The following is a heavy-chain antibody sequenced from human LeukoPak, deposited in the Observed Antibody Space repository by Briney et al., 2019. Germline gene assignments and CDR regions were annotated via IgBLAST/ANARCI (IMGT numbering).Heavy chain of an antibody. CDR1: GYFISTGYY. CDR2: LYHSGST. J-gene: IGHJ4*02. V-gene: IGHV4-38-2*02. Sequence: PSETLSLTCAVSGYFISTGYYWGWIRQPPGKGLEWIGSLYHSGSTYYNPSLKSRVTISVDTSKNHFSLKLSSVTAADTAVYYCARDTCCTNGVCYLDYWGQGTLVTVSS. D-gene: IGHD2-8*01. CDR3: ARDTCCTNGVCYLDY.